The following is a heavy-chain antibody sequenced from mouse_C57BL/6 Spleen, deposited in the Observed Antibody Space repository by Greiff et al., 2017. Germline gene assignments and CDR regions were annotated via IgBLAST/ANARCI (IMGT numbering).Heavy chain of an antibody. Sequence: EVQLVESGPGLVKPSQSLSLTCSVTGYSITSGYYWNWIRQFPGNKLEWMGYISYDGSNNYNPSLKNRISITRDTSKNQFFLKLNSVTTEDTATYYCASWDTTGDYWGQGTTLTVSS. D-gene: IGHD1-1*01. CDR3: ASWDTTGDY. J-gene: IGHJ2*01. V-gene: IGHV3-6*01. CDR2: ISYDGSN. CDR1: GYSITSGYY.